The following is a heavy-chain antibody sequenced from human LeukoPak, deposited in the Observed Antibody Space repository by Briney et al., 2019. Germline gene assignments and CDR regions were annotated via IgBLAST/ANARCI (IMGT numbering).Heavy chain of an antibody. Sequence: SVKVSCKASGYTFTSYGISWVRQAPGQGLEWMGGIIPIFGTANYAQKFQGRVTITADESTSTAYMELSSLRSEDTAVYYCARDAVERGYSYGYLDYWGQGTLVTVSS. CDR3: ARDAVERGYSYGYLDY. J-gene: IGHJ4*02. CDR1: GYTFTSYG. CDR2: IIPIFGTA. V-gene: IGHV1-69*13. D-gene: IGHD5-18*01.